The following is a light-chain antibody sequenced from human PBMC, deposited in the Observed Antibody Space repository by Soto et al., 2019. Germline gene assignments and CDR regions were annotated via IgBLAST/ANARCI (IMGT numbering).Light chain of an antibody. CDR3: QHRSSWPGA. J-gene: IGKJ3*01. CDR1: PSVSSSY. CDR2: GAS. Sequence: EIVLTQSPGTLSLSPGERATLSCRASPSVSSSYLAWYQQKSGQAPRLLVYGASSRATGIPDRFSGSESGTDSTLTISRLEPEDFAVYYCQHRSSWPGAFGPGTKVDIK. V-gene: IGKV3D-20*02.